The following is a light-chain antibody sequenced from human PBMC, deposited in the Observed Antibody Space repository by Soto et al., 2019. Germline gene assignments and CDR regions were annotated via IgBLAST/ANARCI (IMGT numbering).Light chain of an antibody. CDR3: LQDYNSPLT. V-gene: IGKV1-6*01. CDR1: QGIRND. CDR2: GAS. Sequence: AIQMTQSPSSLSASVGDRVTITCRASQGIRNDLGWYQQKPGKAPKLLIYGASSLQSGVPSRFSGSGSGTDFTLTINSLQPEDFATYYCLQDYNSPLTFGGGTKVEI. J-gene: IGKJ4*01.